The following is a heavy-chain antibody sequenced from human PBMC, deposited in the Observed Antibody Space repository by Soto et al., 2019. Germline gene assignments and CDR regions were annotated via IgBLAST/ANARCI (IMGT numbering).Heavy chain of an antibody. D-gene: IGHD6-13*01. CDR3: ARDLSSPVAADSYYYYGMDV. CDR2: ISYDGSNK. J-gene: IGHJ6*02. V-gene: IGHV3-30-3*01. CDR1: GFTFSSYA. Sequence: GGSLRLSCAASGFTFSSYAMHWVRQAPGKGLEWVAVISYDGSNKYYADSVKGRFTISRDSSKNTLYLQMNSLRAEDTAVYYCARDLSSPVAADSYYYYGMDVWGQGTTVTVSS.